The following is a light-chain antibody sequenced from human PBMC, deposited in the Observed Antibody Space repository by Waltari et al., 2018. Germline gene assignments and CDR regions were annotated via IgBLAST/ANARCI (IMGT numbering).Light chain of an antibody. CDR3: SSLTSRNSLV. V-gene: IGLV2-14*01. Sequence: QSALTQPASVSGSPGQSITLSCTGTSGDIGNYNFVSWDQQHPGKAPKLILYEVSNRTLGVAYRFPGSKSGATASLTISGLHPEDAADYYCSSLTSRNSLVFGGGTTVTVL. CDR2: EVS. CDR1: SGDIGNYNF. J-gene: IGLJ3*02.